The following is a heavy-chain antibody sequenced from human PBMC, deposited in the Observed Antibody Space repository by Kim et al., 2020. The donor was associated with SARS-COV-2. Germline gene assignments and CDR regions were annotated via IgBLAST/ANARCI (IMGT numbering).Heavy chain of an antibody. CDR3: ARDRCSGGSCYSEFGY. J-gene: IGHJ4*02. Sequence: KFQGRVTMTRDTSISTAYMELSRLRSDDTAVYYCARDRCSGGSCYSEFGYWGQGTLVTVSS. D-gene: IGHD2-15*01. V-gene: IGHV1-2*02.